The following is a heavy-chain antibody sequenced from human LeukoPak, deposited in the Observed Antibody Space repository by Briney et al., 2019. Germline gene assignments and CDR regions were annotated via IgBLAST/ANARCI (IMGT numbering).Heavy chain of an antibody. D-gene: IGHD7-27*01. CDR3: ARGPSGWGSLDS. Sequence: PGGSLRLSCAASGFTFSSYWMHWVRQAPGKXXVXVSRINSDGSSTNYADSVKGRFTISRDNAKNTLYLQVKSLRAEDTAVYYCARGPSGWGSLDSWGQGTLVTVSS. J-gene: IGHJ4*02. V-gene: IGHV3-74*01. CDR1: GFTFSSYW. CDR2: INSDGSST.